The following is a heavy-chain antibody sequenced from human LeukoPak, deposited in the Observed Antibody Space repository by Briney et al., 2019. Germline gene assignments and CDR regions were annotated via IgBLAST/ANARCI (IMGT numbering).Heavy chain of an antibody. J-gene: IGHJ3*02. CDR3: AREEEMATSYGAFDI. D-gene: IGHD5-24*01. Sequence: ASVKVSCKASGGTFSSYAISWVRQAPGQGLESMGRIIPILGIANYAQKFQGRVTITADKSTSTAYMELSSLRSEDTAVYYCAREEEMATSYGAFDIWGQGTMVTVSS. CDR1: GGTFSSYA. CDR2: IIPILGIA. V-gene: IGHV1-69*04.